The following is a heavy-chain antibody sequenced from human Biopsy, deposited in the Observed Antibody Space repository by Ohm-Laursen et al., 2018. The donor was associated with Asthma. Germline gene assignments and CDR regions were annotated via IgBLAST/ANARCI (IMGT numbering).Heavy chain of an antibody. V-gene: IGHV3-11*04. CDR1: GFPFSDYY. D-gene: IGHD2-2*01. CDR2: ISSSGTTI. CDR3: AREGHEYCSSTSCASFDY. J-gene: IGHJ4*02. Sequence: SLRLSCAASGFPFSDYYMSWIRQAPGKGLEWVSYISSSGTTIFNADSVKGRFTISRDNSKNTLYLQMNSLRAEDTAVYYCAREGHEYCSSTSCASFDYWGQGTLVTVSS.